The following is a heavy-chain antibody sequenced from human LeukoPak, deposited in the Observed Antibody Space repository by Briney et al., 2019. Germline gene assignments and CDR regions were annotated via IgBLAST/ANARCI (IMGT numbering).Heavy chain of an antibody. CDR2: IKGDGIST. CDR1: GFDFSSNW. J-gene: IGHJ4*02. V-gene: IGHV3-74*01. D-gene: IGHD2-2*01. Sequence: GGSLRLSCAASGFDFSSNWMHWVRHAPGQGLVWVSRIKGDGISTNYADSVKGRFTISRDIAKNTLYLQMNSLRAEDTGVYYCARGNQQLPRSTPDYWGQGTLVTVSS. CDR3: ARGNQQLPRSTPDY.